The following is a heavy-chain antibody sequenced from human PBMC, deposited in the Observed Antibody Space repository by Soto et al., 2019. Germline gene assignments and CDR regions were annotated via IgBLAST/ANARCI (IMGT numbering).Heavy chain of an antibody. Sequence: GGSLRLYCAASGFIFSSYWMSWVRQAQGKGLEWVSAISGSGGTTYYADSVKGRFTFSRDNSKNTLYLQMNSLRAEDTAVYYCARRALSGDADCWGQGTRVTVSS. D-gene: IGHD2-21*01. V-gene: IGHV3-23*01. CDR2: ISGSGGTT. CDR3: ARRALSGDADC. J-gene: IGHJ1*01. CDR1: GFIFSSYW.